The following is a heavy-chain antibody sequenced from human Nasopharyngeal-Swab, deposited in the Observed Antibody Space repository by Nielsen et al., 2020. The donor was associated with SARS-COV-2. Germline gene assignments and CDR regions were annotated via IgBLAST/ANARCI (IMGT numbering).Heavy chain of an antibody. D-gene: IGHD3-10*01. CDR2: INPNSGGT. CDR3: ARAEAYNGSGELFDP. Sequence: WVRQAPGQGLEWMGWINPNSGGTNYAQKFQGRVTMTRDTSISTAYMELSRLRSDDTAVYYCARAEAYNGSGELFDPWGQGTLVTVSS. J-gene: IGHJ5*02. V-gene: IGHV1-2*02.